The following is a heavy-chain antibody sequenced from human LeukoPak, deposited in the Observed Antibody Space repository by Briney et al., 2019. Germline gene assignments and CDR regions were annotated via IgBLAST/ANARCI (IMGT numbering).Heavy chain of an antibody. Sequence: QPGGSLRLFCAPSGFTFSSSWMSWARHAPGKGLEWVATMKEEGGKKYYVDSVTGRFTISRDNAKNSMYLQMNSLRVEDTAVYYCPRDYSWNGLDYWGQGTLVIVSS. CDR2: MKEEGGKK. J-gene: IGHJ4*02. D-gene: IGHD1-1*01. V-gene: IGHV3-7*01. CDR1: GFTFSSSW. CDR3: PRDYSWNGLDY.